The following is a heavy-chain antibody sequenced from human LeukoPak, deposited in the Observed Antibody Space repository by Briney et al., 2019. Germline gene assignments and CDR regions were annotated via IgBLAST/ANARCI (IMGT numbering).Heavy chain of an antibody. V-gene: IGHV3-23*01. CDR3: AKAGEAFGTGEFDY. D-gene: IGHD3-16*01. CDR1: GFTFSSYA. CDR2: ISGSGGST. Sequence: GGSLRLSRAASGFTFSSYAMSWVRQAPGKGLEWVSAISGSGGSTYYADSVKGRFTISRDNSKNTLYLQMNSLRAEDTAVYYCAKAGEAFGTGEFDYWGQGTLVTVSS. J-gene: IGHJ4*02.